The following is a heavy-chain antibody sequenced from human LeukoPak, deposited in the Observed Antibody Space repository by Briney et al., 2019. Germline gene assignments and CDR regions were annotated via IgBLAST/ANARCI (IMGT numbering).Heavy chain of an antibody. V-gene: IGHV4-31*03. Sequence: SETLSLTCTVSGGSISSGGYYWSWIRQHPGKGLEWIGYIYYSGSTYYNPSLKSRVTISVDTSKNQFSLKLSSVTAADTAVYYCARFSLLDAHPDYWGQGTLVTVPS. D-gene: IGHD2-2*01. CDR2: IYYSGST. CDR3: ARFSLLDAHPDY. J-gene: IGHJ4*02. CDR1: GGSISSGGYY.